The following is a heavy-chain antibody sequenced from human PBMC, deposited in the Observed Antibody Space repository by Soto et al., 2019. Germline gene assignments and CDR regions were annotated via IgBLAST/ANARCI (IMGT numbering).Heavy chain of an antibody. CDR1: GGSISSYY. V-gene: IGHV4-59*01. CDR2: IYYSGST. J-gene: IGHJ4*02. Sequence: SETLSLTCTVSGGSISSYYWSWIRQPPGKGLEWIGYIYYSGSTNYNPSLKSRVTISVDTSKNQFSLKLSSVTAADTAVYYCARYSSSWYGVDYWGQGTLVTVS. D-gene: IGHD6-13*01. CDR3: ARYSSSWYGVDY.